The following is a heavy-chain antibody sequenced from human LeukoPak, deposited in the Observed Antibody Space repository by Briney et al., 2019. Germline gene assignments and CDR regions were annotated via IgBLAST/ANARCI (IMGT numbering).Heavy chain of an antibody. D-gene: IGHD3-16*02. CDR1: GGSISSSY. V-gene: IGHV4-59*08. Sequence: SETLSLTCTVSGGSISSSYWSWIRQPPGKGLEWIVSVYDSGNTKYNPSLESRVTMSVDTSKSQLSLKLTSVTAADTAVYYCARGNGNYDYVWGSYRPSLLFDYWGQGTLVTVSS. J-gene: IGHJ4*02. CDR3: ARGNGNYDYVWGSYRPSLLFDY. CDR2: VYDSGNT.